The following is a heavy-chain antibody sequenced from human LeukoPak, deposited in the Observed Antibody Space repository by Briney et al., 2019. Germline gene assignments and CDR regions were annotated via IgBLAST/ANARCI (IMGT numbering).Heavy chain of an antibody. D-gene: IGHD1-26*01. CDR1: GGSISNYY. Sequence: PSETLSLTCTVSGGSISNYYWSWIRQSLGKGLAWIGYMYYSGGTNYNPSLKSRVTISVDTSKNQFSLKLTSVTAADTAVYYCARVRRYSGRSDVFDIWGQGTMVTVSS. CDR3: ARVRRYSGRSDVFDI. J-gene: IGHJ3*02. V-gene: IGHV4-59*01. CDR2: MYYSGGT.